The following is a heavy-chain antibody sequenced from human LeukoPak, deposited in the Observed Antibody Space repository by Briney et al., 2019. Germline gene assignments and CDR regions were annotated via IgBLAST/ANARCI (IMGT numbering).Heavy chain of an antibody. V-gene: IGHV1-69*01. D-gene: IGHD6-19*01. CDR1: GGTFSSYA. J-gene: IGHJ4*02. CDR3: AREGIAVAGTFGY. CDR2: IIPIFGTA. Sequence: SVKVSCKASGGTFSSYAIGWVRQAPGQGLEWMGGIIPIFGTANYAQKFQGRVTITADESTSTAYMELSSLRSEDTAVYYCAREGIAVAGTFGYWAQGTLVTVSS.